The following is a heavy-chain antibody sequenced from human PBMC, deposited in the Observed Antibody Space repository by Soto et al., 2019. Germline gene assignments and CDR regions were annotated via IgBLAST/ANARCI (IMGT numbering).Heavy chain of an antibody. CDR2: INHSGST. D-gene: IGHD3-10*01. CDR3: ARSSRILWFGEPYFDY. J-gene: IGHJ4*02. V-gene: IGHV4-34*01. CDR1: GGSFSGYY. Sequence: AFYGGSFSGYYWSWIRQPPGKGLEWIGEINHSGSTNYNPSLKSRVTISVDTSKNQFSLKLSSVTAADTAVYYCARSSRILWFGEPYFDYWGQGXLVTVSS.